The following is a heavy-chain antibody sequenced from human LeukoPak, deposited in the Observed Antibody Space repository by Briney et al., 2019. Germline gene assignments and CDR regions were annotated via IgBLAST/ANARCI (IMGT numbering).Heavy chain of an antibody. J-gene: IGHJ4*02. CDR1: GGSISSYY. D-gene: IGHD5-18*01. Sequence: SETLSLTCTVSGGSISSYYWSWIRQPPGKGLEWIGYIYYSGSTNYIPSLKSRVTISVDTSKNQFSLKLSSVTAADTAVYYCARTAVDTAMVPGAYVHEHKGPKREGKIAYFDYWGQGTLVTVSS. V-gene: IGHV4-59*01. CDR3: ARTAVDTAMVPGAYVHEHKGPKREGKIAYFDY. CDR2: IYYSGST.